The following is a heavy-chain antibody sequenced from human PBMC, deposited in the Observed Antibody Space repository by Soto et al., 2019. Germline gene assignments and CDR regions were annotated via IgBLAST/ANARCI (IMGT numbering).Heavy chain of an antibody. Sequence: ASVKVSCKASCYTFTSYGISWVRQAPGQGLEWMGWISAYNGNTNYAQKLQGRVTMTTDTSTSTAYMELRSLRSDDTAVYYCATSVAGTFMRVYYYGMDVWGQGTTVTVSS. V-gene: IGHV1-18*04. CDR1: CYTFTSYG. D-gene: IGHD6-19*01. CDR2: ISAYNGNT. J-gene: IGHJ6*02. CDR3: ATSVAGTFMRVYYYGMDV.